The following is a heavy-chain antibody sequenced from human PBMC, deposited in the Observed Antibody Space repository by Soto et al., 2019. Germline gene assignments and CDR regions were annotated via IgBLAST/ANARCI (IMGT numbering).Heavy chain of an antibody. CDR3: ARLHSHGTYGMDV. V-gene: IGHV1-69*01. J-gene: IGHJ6*02. CDR1: GGSFTYT. D-gene: IGHD5-18*01. Sequence: QMHLVQSGAEVKKPGSSVKVYCKASGGSFTYTLSWVRQAPGQGLEWMGGIIPIFGTTNYAQKFQDRVTITADESTKTAYMELNTLTSEDTAVYYCARLHSHGTYGMDVWGQGTTVTVSS. CDR2: IIPIFGTT.